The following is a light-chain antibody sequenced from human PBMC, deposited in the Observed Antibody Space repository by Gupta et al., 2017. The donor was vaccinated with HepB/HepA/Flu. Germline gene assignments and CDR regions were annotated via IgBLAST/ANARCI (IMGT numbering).Light chain of an antibody. Sequence: EVVLTQSPGTLSLSPGEAATLSCRASQSFSSNHLAWYQQKPGQAPRLIIDGGSLRATDIPFRFSGRGSGTHFTLSISRLEPEDFGMYFCQYHGASPWPFGQGTKVEI. V-gene: IGKV3-20*01. CDR2: GGS. J-gene: IGKJ1*01. CDR3: QYHGASPWP. CDR1: QSFSSNH.